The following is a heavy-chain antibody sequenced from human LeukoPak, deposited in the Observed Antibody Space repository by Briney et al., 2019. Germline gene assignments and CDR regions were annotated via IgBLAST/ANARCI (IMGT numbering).Heavy chain of an antibody. CDR2: IYYSGST. D-gene: IGHD6-6*01. J-gene: IGHJ4*02. CDR3: ARAWEQLVPDY. Sequence: PSETLSLTCTVSGGSISSSSYYWGWIRQPPGKGLAWIGSIYYSGSTYYNPSLKSRVTMSVDTSKNQFSLKLSSVTAADTAVYYCARAWEQLVPDYWGQGTLVTVSS. V-gene: IGHV4-39*07. CDR1: GGSISSSSYY.